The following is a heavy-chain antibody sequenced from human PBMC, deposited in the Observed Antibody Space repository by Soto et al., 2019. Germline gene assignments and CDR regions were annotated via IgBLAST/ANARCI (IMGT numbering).Heavy chain of an antibody. CDR3: ARGVVPAAYYYYYYYMDV. D-gene: IGHD2-2*01. CDR1: GYTFTSYD. Sequence: ASVKVSCKASGYTFTSYDINWVRQATGQGLEWMGWMNPNSGNTGYAQKFQGRVTMTRNTSIGTAYMELSSLRSEDTAVYYCARGVVPAAYYYYYYYMDVWGKGTTVTVSS. V-gene: IGHV1-8*01. J-gene: IGHJ6*03. CDR2: MNPNSGNT.